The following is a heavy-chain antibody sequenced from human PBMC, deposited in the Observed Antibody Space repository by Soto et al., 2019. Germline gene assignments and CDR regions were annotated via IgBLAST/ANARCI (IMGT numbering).Heavy chain of an antibody. J-gene: IGHJ4*02. CDR3: ARDGITMIRGITVFDF. CDR1: GFTFNNFA. V-gene: IGHV3-30*03. CDR2: ISYDGGDK. D-gene: IGHD3-10*01. Sequence: GGSLRLSCAASGFTFNNFAMHWVRQAPGKGLEWVAVISYDGGDKYYADSVKGRFTISRDNSKNSLYLQMDSLRAEDTAVYYCARDGITMIRGITVFDFWGQGTLVTVSS.